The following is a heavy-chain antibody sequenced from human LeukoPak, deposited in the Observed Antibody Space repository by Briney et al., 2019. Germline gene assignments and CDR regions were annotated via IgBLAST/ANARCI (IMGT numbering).Heavy chain of an antibody. CDR2: ISYDGSNK. J-gene: IGHJ4*02. CDR3: AKDWWGRIAAAGTLDY. Sequence: GGSLRLSCAASGFTFSSYAMSWVRQAPGKGLEWVAVISYDGSNKYYADSAKGRFTISRDNSKNTLYLQMNSLRAEDTAVYYCAKDWWGRIAAAGTLDYWGQGTLVTVSS. D-gene: IGHD6-13*01. V-gene: IGHV3-30*18. CDR1: GFTFSSYA.